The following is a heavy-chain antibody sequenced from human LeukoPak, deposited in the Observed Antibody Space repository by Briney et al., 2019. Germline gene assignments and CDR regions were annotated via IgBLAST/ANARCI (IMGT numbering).Heavy chain of an antibody. CDR3: ARELWFGELFWFDP. CDR2: IYTSGST. V-gene: IGHV4-4*07. D-gene: IGHD3-10*01. Sequence: SETPSLTCTVSGGSISSYYWSWIRQPAGKGLEWIGRIYTSGSTNYNPSLKSRVTMSVDTSKNQFSLKLSSVTAADTAVYYCARELWFGELFWFDPWGQGTLVTVSS. CDR1: GGSISSYY. J-gene: IGHJ5*02.